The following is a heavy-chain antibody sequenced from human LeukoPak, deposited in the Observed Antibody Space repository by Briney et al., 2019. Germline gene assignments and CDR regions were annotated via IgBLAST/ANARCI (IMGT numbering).Heavy chain of an antibody. D-gene: IGHD1-26*01. V-gene: IGHV4-4*02. J-gene: IGHJ6*02. CDR1: GGSISSSNW. Sequence: SETLSLTCAVSGGSISSSNWWSWVRQPPGKGLEWIGEIYHSGSTNYNPSLRSRVTISVDKSKNQFSLNLSSVTAADTAVYYCARVGGAGGRLYYYYGMDVWGQGTTVTVSS. CDR3: ARVGGAGGRLYYYYGMDV. CDR2: IYHSGST.